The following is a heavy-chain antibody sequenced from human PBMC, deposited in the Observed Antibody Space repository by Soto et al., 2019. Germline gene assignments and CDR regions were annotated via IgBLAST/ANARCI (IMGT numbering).Heavy chain of an antibody. V-gene: IGHV1-3*01. Sequence: ASVKVSCKASGYTFTSYAMDWVRQAPGQRLERMGWINAGNGNTKYSQKFQGRVTITRDTSASTAYMELSSLRSEDTALFFCAGNPDAGSSLVSWGQGTLVSVSS. CDR1: GYTFTSYA. CDR3: AGNPDAGSSLVS. CDR2: INAGNGNT. J-gene: IGHJ4*02. D-gene: IGHD1-26*01.